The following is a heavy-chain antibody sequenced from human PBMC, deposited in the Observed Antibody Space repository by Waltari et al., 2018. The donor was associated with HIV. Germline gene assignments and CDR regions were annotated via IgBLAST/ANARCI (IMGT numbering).Heavy chain of an antibody. J-gene: IGHJ4*02. CDR1: GYTSTDYY. D-gene: IGHD2-8*01. CDR2: INPNSGDT. Sequence: QAQLVQSGVEVKTPGASVKVSCKASGYTSTDYYIQWVRQAPGQGLECMGRINPNSGDTSYAQKFQGRVTMTRDTSISTAYMDLSRLRSDDTAVYYCATIPTNPNPDYWGQGTLVTVSS. CDR3: ATIPTNPNPDY. V-gene: IGHV1-2*06.